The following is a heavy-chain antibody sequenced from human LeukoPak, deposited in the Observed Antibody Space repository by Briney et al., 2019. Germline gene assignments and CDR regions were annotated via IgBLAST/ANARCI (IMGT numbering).Heavy chain of an antibody. D-gene: IGHD3-22*01. J-gene: IGHJ4*02. CDR3: ARHTGSGYYNY. V-gene: IGHV4-59*08. Sequence: PSETLSLTCAVYGGSFSGYYWSWIRQPPGKGLEWIGYIYYSGSTNYNPSLKSRVTISVDTSKNQFSLKLSSVTAADTAVYYCARHTGSGYYNYWGQGTLVTVSS. CDR1: GGSFSGYY. CDR2: IYYSGST.